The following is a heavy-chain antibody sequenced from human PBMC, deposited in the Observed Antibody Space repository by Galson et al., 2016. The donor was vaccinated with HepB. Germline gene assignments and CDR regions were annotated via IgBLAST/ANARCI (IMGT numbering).Heavy chain of an antibody. D-gene: IGHD1-7*01. V-gene: IGHV3-23*01. CDR2: ISDNGHAT. CDR3: AKDHTGSTVGWSDGMDV. Sequence: SLRLSCAGSGFTFNSYAMNWVRQAPGKGLEWISLISDNGHATYYADPVRGRFSIASDNSKNTLYLQLSSLRVEDTAVYYCAKDHTGSTVGWSDGMDVWGQGTRVTVSS. J-gene: IGHJ6*02. CDR1: GFTFNSYA.